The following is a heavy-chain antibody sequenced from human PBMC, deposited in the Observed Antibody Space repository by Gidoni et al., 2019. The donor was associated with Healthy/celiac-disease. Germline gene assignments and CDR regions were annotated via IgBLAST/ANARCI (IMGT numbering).Heavy chain of an antibody. CDR3: ARDRSGGILGYYYYGMDV. CDR1: GFTFCDYY. D-gene: IGHD1-26*01. Sequence: QVQLVESGGGLVKPGGSLRLSCEASGFTFCDYYMSWIRQAPGKGLECVSYISSSGSTIYYADSVKGRFTISRDNAKNSLYLQMNSLRAEDTAVYYCARDRSGGILGYYYYGMDVWGQGTTVTVSS. J-gene: IGHJ6*02. CDR2: ISSSGSTI. V-gene: IGHV3-11*01.